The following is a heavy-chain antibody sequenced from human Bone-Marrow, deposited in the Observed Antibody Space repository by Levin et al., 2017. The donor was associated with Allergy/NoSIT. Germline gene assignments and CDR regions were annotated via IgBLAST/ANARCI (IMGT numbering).Heavy chain of an antibody. Sequence: SLKISCAVSGFTFDDYGIHWVRQTPGKGLEWVSGISWSSGMTAYADSVKGRFTISREKDKNSLYLEMNSLRAEDTAFYYCVKVASWRPYYSGTTGDVWGQGTLVTVSS. CDR2: ISWSSGMT. J-gene: IGHJ4*02. CDR3: VKVASWRPYYSGTTGDV. V-gene: IGHV3-9*01. CDR1: GFTFDDYG. D-gene: IGHD1-26*01.